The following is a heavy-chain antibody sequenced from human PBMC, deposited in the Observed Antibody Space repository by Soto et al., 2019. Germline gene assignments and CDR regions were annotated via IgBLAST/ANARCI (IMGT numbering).Heavy chain of an antibody. Sequence: EVQLLESGGGLVQPGGSLRLSCAASGFTFSSYAMSWVRQAPGKGLEWVSAISGSGGSTYYADSVKGRFTISRDNSKNTLYLQMNSLRAEDTAVYYCAKQADEDYIWGSYLGYWGQGTLVTVSS. CDR2: ISGSGGST. CDR1: GFTFSSYA. CDR3: AKQADEDYIWGSYLGY. J-gene: IGHJ4*02. D-gene: IGHD3-16*02. V-gene: IGHV3-23*01.